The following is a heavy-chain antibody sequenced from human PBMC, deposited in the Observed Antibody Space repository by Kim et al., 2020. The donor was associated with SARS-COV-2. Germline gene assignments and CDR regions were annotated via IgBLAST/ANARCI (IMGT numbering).Heavy chain of an antibody. J-gene: IGHJ6*02. V-gene: IGHV3-23*01. D-gene: IGHD3-3*01. Sequence: YADSVKGRFTISRDNSKNTLYLQMNSLRAEDTAVYYCAKGQWSPYYGMDVWGQGTTVTVSS. CDR3: AKGQWSPYYGMDV.